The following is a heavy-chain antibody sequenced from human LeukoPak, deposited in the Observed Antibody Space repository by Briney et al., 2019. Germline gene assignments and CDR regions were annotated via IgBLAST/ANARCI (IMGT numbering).Heavy chain of an antibody. CDR1: GGTFSSYG. Sequence: ASVKVSCKASGGTFSSYGFSWVRQAPGQGLEWMGRIIPIFGTSNYAQKFQGRVTITTDESTSTAYMGLSSLRSEDTAVYYCARIAGSVAFDIWGQGTMVTVSS. CDR2: IIPIFGTS. V-gene: IGHV1-69*05. CDR3: ARIAGSVAFDI. D-gene: IGHD6-6*01. J-gene: IGHJ3*02.